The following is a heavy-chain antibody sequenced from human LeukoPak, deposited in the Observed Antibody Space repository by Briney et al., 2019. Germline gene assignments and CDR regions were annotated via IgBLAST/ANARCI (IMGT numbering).Heavy chain of an antibody. CDR2: IKQDGSER. CDR3: ARDGGHSTDHDY. CDR1: GFTFSMHW. Sequence: PGGSLRLSFSTSGFTFSMHWMSWVRQAPGKGPGWVANIKQDGSERYYVHPVKGRFTISRDNAKNSLYLQMNSLRAEDTAVYCCARDGGHSTDHDYWGQGILVTVSS. J-gene: IGHJ4*02. D-gene: IGHD2-8*02. V-gene: IGHV3-7*01.